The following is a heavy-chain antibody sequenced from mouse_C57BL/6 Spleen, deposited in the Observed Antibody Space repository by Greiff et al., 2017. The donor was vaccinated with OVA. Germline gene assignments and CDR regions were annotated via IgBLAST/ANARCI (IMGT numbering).Heavy chain of an antibody. D-gene: IGHD2-1*01. V-gene: IGHV1-18*01. J-gene: IGHJ4*01. CDR2: INPNNSGT. CDR1: GYTFTDYN. Sequence: VQLQQSGPELVKPGASVKIPCKASGYTFTDYNMDWVKQSHGKSLEWIGDINPNNSGTIYNQKFKGKATLTVDKSSSTAYMELRSLTSEDTAVYYCARKLPYYYAMDYWGQGTSVTVSS. CDR3: ARKLPYYYAMDY.